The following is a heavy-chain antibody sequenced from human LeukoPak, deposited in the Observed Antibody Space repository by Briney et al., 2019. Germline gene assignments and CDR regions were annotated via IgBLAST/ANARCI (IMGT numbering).Heavy chain of an antibody. V-gene: IGHV1-2*04. D-gene: IGHD3-9*01. CDR1: GYTFTGYY. CDR2: INPNSGGT. Sequence: ASVKASCKASGYTFTGYYMHWVRQAPGQGLEWMGWINPNSGGTNYAQKFQGWVTMTRDTSISTAYMELSRLRSDDTTVYYCARDPALTYYDILTGYLYGMDVWGQGTTVTVSS. CDR3: ARDPALTYYDILTGYLYGMDV. J-gene: IGHJ6*02.